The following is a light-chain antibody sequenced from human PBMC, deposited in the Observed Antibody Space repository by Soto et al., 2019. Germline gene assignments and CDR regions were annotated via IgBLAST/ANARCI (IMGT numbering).Light chain of an antibody. V-gene: IGLV2-14*01. CDR3: SSNTRSRTYV. J-gene: IGLJ1*01. Sequence: QSALTQPASVSGSPGQSITISCTGTSSDVGGYNFVSWYQQHPGKAPKLMIYEVSNRPSGVSNRFSGSKSSNTASLTISGLQAEDEADYYCSSNTRSRTYVFGSGTKVTVL. CDR1: SSDVGGYNF. CDR2: EVS.